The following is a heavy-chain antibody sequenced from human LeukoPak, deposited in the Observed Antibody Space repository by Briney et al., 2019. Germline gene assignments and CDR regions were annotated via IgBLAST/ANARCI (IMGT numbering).Heavy chain of an antibody. CDR1: GFTFSTYA. CDR2: ISGSGGST. V-gene: IGHV3-23*01. Sequence: PGGSLRLSCAASGFTFSTYAMSWVRQAPGKGLEWVSAISGSGGSTYYADSVKGRFTISRDNSKNTLYLQMNSLRAEDTAVYYCARATTLGPAAMIEGAFDIWGQGTMVTVSS. J-gene: IGHJ3*02. CDR3: ARATTLGPAAMIEGAFDI. D-gene: IGHD2-2*01.